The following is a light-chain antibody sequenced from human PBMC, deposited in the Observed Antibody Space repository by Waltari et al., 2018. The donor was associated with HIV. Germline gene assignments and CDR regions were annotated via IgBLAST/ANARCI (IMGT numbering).Light chain of an antibody. CDR2: DVS. CDR3: CSYAGSSTLL. Sequence: QSALTQPASVSGSPGQSITISCTGTSSDVGGYNYVSWSQQHPGKAPKLVFYDVSERPSVVSNRFSGSKSGNTASLTISGLQAEDEADYNCCSYAGSSTLLFGGVTKVTVL. J-gene: IGLJ2*01. CDR1: SSDVGGYNY. V-gene: IGLV2-23*01.